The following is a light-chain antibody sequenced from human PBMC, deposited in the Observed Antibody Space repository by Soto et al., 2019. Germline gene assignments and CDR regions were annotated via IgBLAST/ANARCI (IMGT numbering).Light chain of an antibody. J-gene: IGLJ1*01. V-gene: IGLV2-23*03. Sequence: QSVLTQPASVSGSPGQSSTISCTGTSSDVGSYNLVSWYQQHPGKAPKLMIYEGSKRPSGVSHRFSASKSGNTASLTISGLQAEDEADYYCCSYAGSSTFYVFGTGPKVTVL. CDR3: CSYAGSSTFYV. CDR2: EGS. CDR1: SSDVGSYNL.